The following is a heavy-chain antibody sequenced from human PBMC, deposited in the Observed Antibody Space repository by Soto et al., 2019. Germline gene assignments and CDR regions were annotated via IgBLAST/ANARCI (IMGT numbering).Heavy chain of an antibody. CDR2: ISFDGSNK. V-gene: IGHV3-30*18. Sequence: QVQLVESGGGVVQPGRSPRLSCAASGFTFSSYGMHWVRQAPGKGLEWVAVISFDGSNKYYADSVQGRFTISRDNSKNTLYLQMNSLRPEDTAVYYCAKDPGYGDYEDYFDYWGQGTLVTVSS. CDR3: AKDPGYGDYEDYFDY. J-gene: IGHJ4*02. D-gene: IGHD4-17*01. CDR1: GFTFSSYG.